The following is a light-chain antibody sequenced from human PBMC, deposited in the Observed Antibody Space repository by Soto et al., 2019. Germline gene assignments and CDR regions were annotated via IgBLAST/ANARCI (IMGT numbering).Light chain of an antibody. J-gene: IGKJ2*01. CDR1: QSISSW. CDR3: QQYYSYSPT. CDR2: DAS. Sequence: DIQMTQSPSTLSASVGDRVTITCRASQSISSWLAWYQQKPGKAPKLLIYDASSLESGVPSRFSGSGSGTEFTLTISNLQPDDFATYYCQQYYSYSPTFGQGTKLEIK. V-gene: IGKV1-5*01.